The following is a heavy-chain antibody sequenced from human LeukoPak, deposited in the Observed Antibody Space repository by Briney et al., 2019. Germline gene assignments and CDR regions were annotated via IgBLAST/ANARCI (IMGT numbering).Heavy chain of an antibody. J-gene: IGHJ4*02. CDR1: GGTFSSYA. CDR2: INPNSGGT. V-gene: IGHV1-2*02. CDR3: ARAIEYSSSPRGPHGY. Sequence: ASVKVSCKASGGTFSSYAISWVRQAPGQGLEWMGWINPNSGGTNYAQKFQGRVTMTRDTSISTAYMELSRLRSDDTAVYYCARAIEYSSSPRGPHGYWGQGTLVTVSS. D-gene: IGHD6-6*01.